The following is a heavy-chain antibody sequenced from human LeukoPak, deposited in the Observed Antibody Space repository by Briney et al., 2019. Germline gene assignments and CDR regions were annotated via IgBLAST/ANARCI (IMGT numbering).Heavy chain of an antibody. J-gene: IGHJ6*02. D-gene: IGHD2-2*01. CDR2: ISAYNGNT. V-gene: IGHV1-18*01. CDR1: GYTFTSYG. CDR3: ARGRIVVVPAAPREFYGMDV. Sequence: ASVKVSCKASGYTFTSYGISWVRQAPGQGLEWMGWISAYNGNTNYAQKLQGRVTMTTDTSTSTAYMELRSPRSDDTAVYYCARGRIVVVPAAPREFYGMDVWGQGTTVTVSS.